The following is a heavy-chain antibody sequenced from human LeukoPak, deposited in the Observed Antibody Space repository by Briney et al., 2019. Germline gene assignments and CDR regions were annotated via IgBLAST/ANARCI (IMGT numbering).Heavy chain of an antibody. CDR1: GFTLSSYA. Sequence: GGSLRLSCAASGFTLSSYAMHWVRQAPGKGLEYVSAISSNGGSTYYANSVKGRFTISRDNSKNTLYLQMGSLRAEDMAVYYCARGRPYSLRYFDWLSYYFDYWGQGTLVTVSS. J-gene: IGHJ4*02. D-gene: IGHD3-9*01. CDR3: ARGRPYSLRYFDWLSYYFDY. CDR2: ISSNGGST. V-gene: IGHV3-64*01.